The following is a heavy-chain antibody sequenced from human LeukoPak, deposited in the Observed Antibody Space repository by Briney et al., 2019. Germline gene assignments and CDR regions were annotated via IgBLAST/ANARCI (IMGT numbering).Heavy chain of an antibody. CDR3: ARDTYSGSYGAYYCYYMDV. CDR1: GFTFSSYE. CDR2: ISSSGSTI. D-gene: IGHD1-26*01. J-gene: IGHJ6*03. V-gene: IGHV3-48*03. Sequence: GGSLRLSCAASGFTFSSYEMNWVRQAPGKGLEWVSYISSSGSTIYYADSVKGRFTISRDNAKNSLYLQLNSLRAEDTAIYYCARDTYSGSYGAYYCYYMDVWGKGTTVTISS.